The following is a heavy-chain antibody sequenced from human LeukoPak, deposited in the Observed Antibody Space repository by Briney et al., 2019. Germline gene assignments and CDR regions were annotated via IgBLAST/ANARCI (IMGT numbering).Heavy chain of an antibody. V-gene: IGHV3-30-3*01. CDR2: ISYDGSNK. Sequence: PGGSLRLSCAASGFTFSSYAMHWVRQAPGRGLEWVAVISYDGSNKYYADSVKGRFTISRDNSKNTLYLQMNSLRAEDTAVYYCARDPEPTVTHDAFDIWGQGTMVTVSS. J-gene: IGHJ3*02. CDR3: ARDPEPTVTHDAFDI. D-gene: IGHD4-17*01. CDR1: GFTFSSYA.